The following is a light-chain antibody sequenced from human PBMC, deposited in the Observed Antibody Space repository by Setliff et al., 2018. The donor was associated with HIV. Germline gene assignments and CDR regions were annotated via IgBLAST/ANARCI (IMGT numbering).Light chain of an antibody. CDR3: GTWDDTLNGYV. CDR1: TPNIGSNV. Sequence: QSVLTQPPSASGTPGQRVTISCSGSTPNIGSNVVSGYQHLPGAAPKLLIYSNNQRLSGVPDRFSGSKSGTSASLAISGLQSEDEGDYYCGTWDDTLNGYVFGTGTKVTVL. V-gene: IGLV1-44*01. J-gene: IGLJ1*01. CDR2: SNN.